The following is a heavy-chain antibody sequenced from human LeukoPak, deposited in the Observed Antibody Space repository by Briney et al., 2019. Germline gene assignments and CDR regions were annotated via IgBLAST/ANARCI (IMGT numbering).Heavy chain of an antibody. D-gene: IGHD6-13*01. V-gene: IGHV4-39*01. J-gene: IGHJ5*02. CDR2: IYYNGNT. CDR3: TRHVPIPAAGSWFDP. Sequence: SETLSLTCTVSGGSISSSGYYWGWIRQPPGKGLEWIRSIYYNGNTYYNPSLKSRVTISVDTSKNQFSLKLSSVTAADTAVYYCTRHVPIPAAGSWFDPWGQGTLVTVSS. CDR1: GGSISSSGYY.